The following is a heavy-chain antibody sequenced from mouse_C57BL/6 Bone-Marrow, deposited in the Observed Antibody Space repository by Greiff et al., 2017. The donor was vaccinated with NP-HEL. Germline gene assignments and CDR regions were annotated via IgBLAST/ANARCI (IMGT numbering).Heavy chain of an antibody. V-gene: IGHV5-6*01. CDR1: GFTFSSYG. J-gene: IGHJ2*01. CDR3: ARQRTPYFDC. Sequence: EVLLVESGGDLVKPGGSLKLSCAASGFTFSSYGMSWVRQTPDKRLEWVATISRCGSYTYYPDSVKGRFTISRDNAKNTRYLQMSRLKSEDTAMYYCARQRTPYFDCWGEGSTLTVSS. CDR2: ISRCGSYT.